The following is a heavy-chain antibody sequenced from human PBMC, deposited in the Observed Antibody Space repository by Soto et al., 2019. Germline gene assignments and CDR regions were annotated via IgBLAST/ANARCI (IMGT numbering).Heavy chain of an antibody. V-gene: IGHV3-15*01. CDR2: IKSKTDGGTT. Sequence: GGSLRLSCAASGFTFSNAWMSWVRQAPGKGLEWVGRIKSKTDGGTTDYAATVKGRFTISRDDSKNTLYLQMNSLKTEATALYYCTIRLLRFLAWYLDYWGQGTLVTVSS. D-gene: IGHD3-3*01. CDR1: GFTFSNAW. CDR3: TIRLLRFLAWYLDY. J-gene: IGHJ4*02.